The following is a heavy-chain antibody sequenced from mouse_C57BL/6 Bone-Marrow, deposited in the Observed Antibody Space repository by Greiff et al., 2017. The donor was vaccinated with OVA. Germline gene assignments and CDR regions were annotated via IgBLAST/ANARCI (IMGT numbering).Heavy chain of an antibody. CDR3: ARNVPYYGSSSWFLT. CDR2: ISYDGSN. Sequence: EVQLVESGPGLVKPSQSLSLTCSVTGYSITSGYYWNWIRQFPGNKLEWMGYISYDGSNNYNPSLKNRISITRDTSKNQFFLKLNSVTTEDTATYYCARNVPYYGSSSWFLTGAKGLWSLSLQ. CDR1: GYSITSGYY. J-gene: IGHJ3*01. V-gene: IGHV3-6*01. D-gene: IGHD1-1*01.